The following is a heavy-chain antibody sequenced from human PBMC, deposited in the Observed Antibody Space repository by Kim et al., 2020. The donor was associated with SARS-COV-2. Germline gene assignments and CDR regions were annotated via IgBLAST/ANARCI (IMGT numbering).Heavy chain of an antibody. CDR1: GFTFSSYS. Sequence: GGSLRLSCAASGFTFSSYSMNWVRQAPGKGLEWVSYISSSSSTIYYADSVKGRFTISRDNAKNSLYLQMNSLRDEDTAVYYCARDLNPTFRASTVVTLRYWGQGTLVTVSS. CDR3: ARDLNPTFRASTVVTLRY. J-gene: IGHJ4*02. D-gene: IGHD4-17*01. V-gene: IGHV3-48*02. CDR2: ISSSSSTI.